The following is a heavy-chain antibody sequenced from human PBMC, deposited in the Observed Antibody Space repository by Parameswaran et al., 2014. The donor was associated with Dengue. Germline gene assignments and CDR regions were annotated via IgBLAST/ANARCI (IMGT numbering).Heavy chain of an antibody. J-gene: IGHJ4*02. CDR3: ARDGGNPPDYFDY. D-gene: IGHD1-14*01. Sequence: WIRQPPGKGLEWIGSIYHSGSTYYNPSLKSRVTISVDTSKNQFSLKLSSVTAADTAVYYCARDGGNPPDYFDYWGQGTLVTVSS. V-gene: IGHV4-38-2*02. CDR2: IYHSGST.